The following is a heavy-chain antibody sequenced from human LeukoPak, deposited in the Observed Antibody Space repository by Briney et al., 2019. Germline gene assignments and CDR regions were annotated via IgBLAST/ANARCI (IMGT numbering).Heavy chain of an antibody. CDR1: GGSISSYY. Sequence: SETLSLTCIVSGGSISSYYWSWIRQPPGKGLKWIGYIYSSGSTDYNPSLKSRATISLDTPNHQFSLKLTSVTAADTAVYYCARHVGIHLWSLYFDYWGQGSLVTVSS. V-gene: IGHV4-59*08. CDR2: IYSSGST. J-gene: IGHJ4*02. CDR3: ARHVGIHLWSLYFDY. D-gene: IGHD5-18*01.